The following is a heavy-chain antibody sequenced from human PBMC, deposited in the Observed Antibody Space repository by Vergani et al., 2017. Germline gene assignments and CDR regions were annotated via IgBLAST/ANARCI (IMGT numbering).Heavy chain of an antibody. D-gene: IGHD3-22*01. CDR2: IYYSGIT. V-gene: IGHV4-59*01. J-gene: IGHJ3*02. CDR1: GGSIRSYY. Sequence: QVQLQESGPGLVKPSETLSLTCNVSGGSIRSYYWSWMRQPPGKGLVWIGYIYYSGITNYNPSLRSRVTIAMDTSMNQFSLKLSSVTAADTAVYYCARDMGSGYLDGFDIWGQGTMVTVSS. CDR3: ARDMGSGYLDGFDI.